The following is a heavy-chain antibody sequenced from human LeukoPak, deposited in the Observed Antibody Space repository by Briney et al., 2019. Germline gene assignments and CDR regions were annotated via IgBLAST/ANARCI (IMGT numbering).Heavy chain of an antibody. CDR2: IYYTGST. CDR3: AGGTKWEVLPGY. Sequence: SETLSLTCTVSGASISSGGYYWNWVRQHPGKGLEWIGYIYYTGSTYYNPSLKSRLAISLDTSENQFSLNLSSVTAADTAVYYCAGGTKWEVLPGYWGQGTLSPSPQ. V-gene: IGHV4-31*03. D-gene: IGHD1-26*01. J-gene: IGHJ4*02. CDR1: GASISSGGYY.